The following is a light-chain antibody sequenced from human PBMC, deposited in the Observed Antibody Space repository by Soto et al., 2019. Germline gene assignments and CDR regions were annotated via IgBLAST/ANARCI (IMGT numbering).Light chain of an antibody. Sequence: EIVLTQSPGTLSLSPGERATLSCRASQSVRSSYLAWYQQKPGQAPRLLIYDASSRATGVPDRFSGSGSGTDFTLAISRLEPEDFAVYYCQQYGILYTFGQGTKLEIK. CDR3: QQYGILYT. CDR1: QSVRSSY. V-gene: IGKV3-20*01. J-gene: IGKJ2*01. CDR2: DAS.